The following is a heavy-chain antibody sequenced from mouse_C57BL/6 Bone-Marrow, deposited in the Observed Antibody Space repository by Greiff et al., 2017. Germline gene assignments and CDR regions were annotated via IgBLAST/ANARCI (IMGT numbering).Heavy chain of an antibody. CDR1: GFTFNTYA. V-gene: IGHV10-3*01. J-gene: IGHJ3*01. CDR2: IRSKSSNYAT. D-gene: IGHD2-4*01. Sequence: VQLKESGGGLVQPKGSLKLSCAASGFTFNTYAMHWVRQAPGKGLEWVARIRSKSSNYATYYADSVKDRFTISRDDSQSMLYRQMNNLKSEDTAMYYCVRGGYYDYDGAWFAYWGQGTLVTVSA. CDR3: VRGGYYDYDGAWFAY.